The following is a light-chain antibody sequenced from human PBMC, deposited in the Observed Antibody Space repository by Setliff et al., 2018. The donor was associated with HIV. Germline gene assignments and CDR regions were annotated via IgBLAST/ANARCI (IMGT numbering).Light chain of an antibody. CDR2: EVR. J-gene: IGLJ1*01. CDR3: SSYAITNTLP. CDR1: SSDVGGYSY. Sequence: QSVLTQPASVSGSPGQSITISCTGTSSDVGGYSYVSWYQQHPGKAPKLIIYEVRNRPSGVSNRFSGSKSGNTASLTISGLQAADEADYYCSSYAITNTLPFGTGTKVTVL. V-gene: IGLV2-14*01.